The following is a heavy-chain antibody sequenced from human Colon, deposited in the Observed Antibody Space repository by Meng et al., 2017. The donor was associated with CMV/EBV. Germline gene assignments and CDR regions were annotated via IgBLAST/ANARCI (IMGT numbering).Heavy chain of an antibody. CDR3: TGNFYGMDV. J-gene: IGHJ6*02. CDR2: IKSRSDGGTI. D-gene: IGHD1-7*01. Sequence: GGSLRLSCVDSGLTFNKAWMTWVRQAPGKGLEWVGRIKSRSDGGTIDYAAPVKGRFTISRDDSKNTLYLQMNTLKTEDTAVYYCTGNFYGMDVWGQGTTVTVSS. CDR1: GLTFNKAW. V-gene: IGHV3-15*01.